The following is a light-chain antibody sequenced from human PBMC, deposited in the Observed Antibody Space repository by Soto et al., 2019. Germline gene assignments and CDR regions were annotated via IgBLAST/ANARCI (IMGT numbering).Light chain of an antibody. CDR2: EVN. Sequence: QSVLTQPASVSGSPGRSITISCTGTSSDVGSYNLVSWYQQHPGKAPKLMIYEVNKRPSGVSNRFSGSKSGNTASLTISGLQAEDEADYYCCSYAGSGAYVFGTGTKVTVL. V-gene: IGLV2-23*02. J-gene: IGLJ1*01. CDR1: SSDVGSYNL. CDR3: CSYAGSGAYV.